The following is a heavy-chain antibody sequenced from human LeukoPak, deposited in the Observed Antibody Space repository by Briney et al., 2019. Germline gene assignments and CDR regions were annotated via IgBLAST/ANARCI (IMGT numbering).Heavy chain of an antibody. CDR3: AKTYSGYPPFYFDY. CDR2: ISYDGSNK. Sequence: PGGSLRLSCAASGFTFSSYGMHWVRQAPGKGLEWVAVISYDGSNKYYADSVKGRFTISRDNSKNTLYLQMNSLRAEDTAVYYCAKTYSGYPPFYFDYWGQGTLVTVSS. CDR1: GFTFSSYG. D-gene: IGHD5-12*01. V-gene: IGHV3-30*18. J-gene: IGHJ4*02.